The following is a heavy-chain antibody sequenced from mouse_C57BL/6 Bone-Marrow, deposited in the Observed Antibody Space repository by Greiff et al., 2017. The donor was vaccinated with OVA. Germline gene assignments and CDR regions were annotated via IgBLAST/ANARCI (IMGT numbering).Heavy chain of an antibody. D-gene: IGHD1-1*01. CDR1: GFTFSDYY. CDR3: ARHSYYSWFAY. Sequence: EVQVVESGGGLVQPGGSLKLSCAASGFTFSDYYMYWVRQTPEKRLEWVAYISNGGGSTYYPDTVKGRFTISRDNAKNTLYLQMSRLKSEDTAMYYCARHSYYSWFAYWGQGTLVTVSA. V-gene: IGHV5-12*01. J-gene: IGHJ3*01. CDR2: ISNGGGST.